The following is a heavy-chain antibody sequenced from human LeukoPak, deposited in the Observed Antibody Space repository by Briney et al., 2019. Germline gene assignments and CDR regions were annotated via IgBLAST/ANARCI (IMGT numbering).Heavy chain of an antibody. CDR3: ASYFGGYFDY. Sequence: SETLSLTCTVSGGSISSYYWSWIRQPPGKGLEWIGYIYYSGSTNYNPSLKSRVTISVDTSKNQFPLKLSSVTAADTAVYYCASYFGGYFDYWGQGTLVTVSS. J-gene: IGHJ4*02. CDR1: GGSISSYY. D-gene: IGHD3-10*01. V-gene: IGHV4-59*01. CDR2: IYYSGST.